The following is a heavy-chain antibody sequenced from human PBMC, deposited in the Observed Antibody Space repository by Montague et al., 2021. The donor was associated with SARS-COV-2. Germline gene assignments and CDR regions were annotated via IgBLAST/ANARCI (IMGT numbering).Heavy chain of an antibody. CDR1: NGSINSYY. Sequence: SETLSLTCTVSNGSINSYYWSWVRQPPGKRLEWIGYIYYRGSTNYNPSLESRVTMSIDTSKNHFSLKLRSVTAADTAVYFCAGEGLHNWFDPWGQGTLVIVSS. CDR3: AGEGLHNWFDP. J-gene: IGHJ5*02. CDR2: IYYRGST. V-gene: IGHV4-59*01.